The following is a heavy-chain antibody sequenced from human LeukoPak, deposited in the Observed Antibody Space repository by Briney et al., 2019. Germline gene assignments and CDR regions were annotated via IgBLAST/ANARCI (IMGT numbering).Heavy chain of an antibody. CDR2: IYYSGST. CDR1: GGSISSYY. Sequence: SETLSLTCTVSGGSISSYYWSWIRQPPGKGLEWIGYIYYSGSTNYNPSLKSRVTISVDTSKNQFSLKLSSVTAADTAVYYCARGLGKYSYGYRFGAFDIWGQGTMVTVSS. D-gene: IGHD5-18*01. CDR3: ARGLGKYSYGYRFGAFDI. V-gene: IGHV4-59*12. J-gene: IGHJ3*02.